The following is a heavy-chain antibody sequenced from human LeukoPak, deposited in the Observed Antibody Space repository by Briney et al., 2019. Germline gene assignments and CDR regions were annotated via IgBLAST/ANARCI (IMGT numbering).Heavy chain of an antibody. J-gene: IGHJ4*02. CDR1: GGSISSYY. Sequence: PSETLSLTCTVSGGSISSYYWSWIRPPAGKGLEWIGRIYTSGSTNYNPSLKSRVTMSVDTSKNQFSLKLSSVTAADTAVYYCARRPLLGASYYFDYWGQGTLVTVSS. V-gene: IGHV4-4*07. CDR2: IYTSGST. D-gene: IGHD1-26*01. CDR3: ARRPLLGASYYFDY.